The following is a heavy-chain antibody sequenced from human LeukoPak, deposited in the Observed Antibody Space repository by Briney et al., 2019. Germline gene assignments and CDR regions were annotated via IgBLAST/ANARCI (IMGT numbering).Heavy chain of an antibody. Sequence: RASVKVSCKASGYTFTDYYMHWVRQAPGQGLEWMGWVSPNSGATKFAQEIQGRVTMTRDTSISTAYMELSRLGSDDTAVYYCARDIHLVHYYYYDGLDVWGQGTTVTVSS. CDR3: ARDIHLVHYYYYDGLDV. CDR2: VSPNSGAT. CDR1: GYTFTDYY. V-gene: IGHV1-2*02. J-gene: IGHJ6*02. D-gene: IGHD3-16*01.